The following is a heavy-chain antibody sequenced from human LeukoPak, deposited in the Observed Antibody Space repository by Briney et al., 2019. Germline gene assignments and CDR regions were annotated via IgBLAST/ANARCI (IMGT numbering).Heavy chain of an antibody. CDR3: TTEFTMVRGVIHQRWDV. D-gene: IGHD3-10*01. J-gene: IGHJ6*02. CDR1: GFTFSNAW. Sequence: GEPLRLTCAASGFTFSNAWLCWVRQAQAQGQEWVGRIKSKTDGGTTDYAAPVNSRFTISSDDSKNTLYLQMNSLKTEDTAVYYCTTEFTMVRGVIHQRWDVWGQGTTVTVSS. CDR2: IKSKTDGGTT. V-gene: IGHV3-15*01.